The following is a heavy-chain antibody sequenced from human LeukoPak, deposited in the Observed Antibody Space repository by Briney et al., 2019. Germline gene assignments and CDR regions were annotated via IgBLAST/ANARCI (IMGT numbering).Heavy chain of an antibody. Sequence: SQTLSLTCXVSGGSISSGDYYWSWIRPPPGKGLEWIGYIYYSGSTYYNPSLKSRVTISVDTSKNQFSLKLSSVTAADTAVYYCARGGLGGYFDWSDTDTWGQGTLVTVSS. J-gene: IGHJ5*02. V-gene: IGHV4-30-4*08. CDR2: IYYSGST. D-gene: IGHD3-9*01. CDR1: GGSISSGDYY. CDR3: ARGGLGGYFDWSDTDT.